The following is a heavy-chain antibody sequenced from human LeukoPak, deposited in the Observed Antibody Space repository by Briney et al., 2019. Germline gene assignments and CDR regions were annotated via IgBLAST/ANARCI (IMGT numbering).Heavy chain of an antibody. Sequence: PSETLSLTCTVSGGSISSGGYSWSWIRQHPGKGLEWIGYIYYSGSTYYNPSLKSRVTISVDTSKNQFSLKLSSVTAADTAVYYCARGGTRREIDYWGQGTLVTVSS. CDR2: IYYSGST. J-gene: IGHJ4*02. CDR1: GGSISSGGYS. CDR3: ARGGTRREIDY. V-gene: IGHV4-31*03. D-gene: IGHD1-1*01.